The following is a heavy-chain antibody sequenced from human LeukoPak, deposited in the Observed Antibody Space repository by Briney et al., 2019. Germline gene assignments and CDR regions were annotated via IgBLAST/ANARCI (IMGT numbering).Heavy chain of an antibody. Sequence: DPSETLSLTCTVSGGSISSGGYYWSWIRQHPGKGLEWIGYIYYSGSTYYNPSLKRRVTISVDTSKNQFSLKLSSVTAADTAVYYCARGGPEVLNSSGYYYPSGYFDLWGRGTLVTVSS. D-gene: IGHD3-22*01. J-gene: IGHJ2*01. CDR3: ARGGPEVLNSSGYYYPSGYFDL. CDR2: IYYSGST. CDR1: GGSISSGGYY. V-gene: IGHV4-31*03.